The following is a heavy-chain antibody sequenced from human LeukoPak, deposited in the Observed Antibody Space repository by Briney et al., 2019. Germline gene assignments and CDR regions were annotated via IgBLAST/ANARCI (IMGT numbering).Heavy chain of an antibody. CDR2: IWYDGSNK. J-gene: IGHJ4*02. V-gene: IGHV3-33*01. CDR3: AGRGDGNLYYFDH. Sequence: GGSLRLSCAASGFTFSSYGMHWVRQAPGKGLEWVAVIWYDGSNKYYADSVKGRFTISRDNSKNSLYLQMNSLRPEDTAVYYCAGRGDGNLYYFDHWGQGTLVTASS. D-gene: IGHD5-24*01. CDR1: GFTFSSYG.